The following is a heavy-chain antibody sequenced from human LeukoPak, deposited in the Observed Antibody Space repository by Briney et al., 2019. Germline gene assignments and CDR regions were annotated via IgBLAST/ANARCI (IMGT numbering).Heavy chain of an antibody. CDR1: GFTFSDYY. J-gene: IGHJ4*02. Sequence: GGALRLSCAASGFTFSDYYMSWIRQAPGKGLEWVSYISSSGSTIYYADSVKGRFTISRDNAKNPLYLQMNSLRAEDTAVYYCARSIAVAGPDYWGQGTLVTVSS. CDR3: ARSIAVAGPDY. CDR2: ISSSGSTI. D-gene: IGHD6-19*01. V-gene: IGHV3-11*01.